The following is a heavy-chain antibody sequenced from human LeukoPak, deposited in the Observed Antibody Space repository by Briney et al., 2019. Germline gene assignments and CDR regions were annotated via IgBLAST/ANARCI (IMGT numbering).Heavy chain of an antibody. CDR2: ISSSSYI. CDR1: GFTFSSYS. V-gene: IGHV3-21*01. D-gene: IGHD3-16*01. CDR3: ARDTYYCPMDV. Sequence: GGSLRLSCAASGFTFSSYSMNWVRQAPGKGLEWVSSISSSSYIYYADSVKGRFTISRDNAKNSLYLQINSLRAEDTAVYYCARDTYYCPMDVWGQGTTVTVSS. J-gene: IGHJ6*02.